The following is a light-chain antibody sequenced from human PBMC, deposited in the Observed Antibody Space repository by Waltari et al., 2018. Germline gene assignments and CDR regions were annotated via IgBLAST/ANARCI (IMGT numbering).Light chain of an antibody. J-gene: IGKJ1*01. CDR3: QQCNNSPPT. Sequence: EIVLTQSPATLSLSPGEGATLSCRASQGVSSQLVWYQQKRGQAPRLLIYDASNRATGIPARFSGSGSGTDFTLTISSLEPEDFAVYYCQQCNNSPPTFGQGTKVEIK. CDR2: DAS. CDR1: QGVSSQ. V-gene: IGKV3-11*01.